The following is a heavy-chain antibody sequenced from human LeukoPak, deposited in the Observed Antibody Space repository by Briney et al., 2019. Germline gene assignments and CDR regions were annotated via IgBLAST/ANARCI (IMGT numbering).Heavy chain of an antibody. CDR1: GFTFSSYA. D-gene: IGHD2-2*02. CDR2: ISGSGGST. CDR3: ARVSCRSTSCYNGWFDP. J-gene: IGHJ5*02. V-gene: IGHV3-23*01. Sequence: GGSLRLSCTASGFTFSSYAMSWVRQAPGKGLEWVSAISGSGGSTYYADSVKGRFTISRDNAKNSLYLQMNSLRAEDTAVYYCARVSCRSTSCYNGWFDPWGQGTLVTVSS.